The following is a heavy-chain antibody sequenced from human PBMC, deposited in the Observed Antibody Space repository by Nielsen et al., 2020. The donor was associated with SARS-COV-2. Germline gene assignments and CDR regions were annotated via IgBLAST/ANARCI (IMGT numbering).Heavy chain of an antibody. V-gene: IGHV1-18*01. CDR1: GYTFISYG. D-gene: IGHD4-17*01. CDR3: ARERRTVTTVFDI. CDR2: ISGHNGNT. J-gene: IGHJ3*02. Sequence: ASVKVSCKASGYTFISYGISWVRQAPGQGLEWMGKISGHNGNTNYAQKFQGRVTMTTDTSTSTAYMELSSLRSEDTAVYYCARERRTVTTVFDIWGQGSMVTVSS.